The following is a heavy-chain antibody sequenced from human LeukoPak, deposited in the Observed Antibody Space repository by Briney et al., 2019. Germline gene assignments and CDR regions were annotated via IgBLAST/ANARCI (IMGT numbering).Heavy chain of an antibody. CDR3: ARGSAHTY. V-gene: IGHV4-34*01. CDR1: GGSFSGYY. Sequence: SETLSLTCAVYGGSFSGYYWSWIRQPPGKGLEWIGEINHSGSTNYNPSLKSRVAISVDTSKNQFSLKLSSVTAADTAVYYCARGSAHTYWGQGTLVTVSS. J-gene: IGHJ4*02. CDR2: INHSGST.